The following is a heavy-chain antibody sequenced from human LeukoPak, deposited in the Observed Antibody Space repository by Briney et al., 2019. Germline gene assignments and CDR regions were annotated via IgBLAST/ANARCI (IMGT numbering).Heavy chain of an antibody. CDR3: ARGPGPIAGAKNPFDI. Sequence: GSLRLSCAASGFTFSAYAMHWVRQAPGKGLEWVAVISYDGSNKYYADSVKGRFTISGDKSKNTLYLQMNSLRPEDTAVYYCARGPGPIAGAKNPFDIWGQGTMVTVSS. CDR2: ISYDGSNK. J-gene: IGHJ3*02. D-gene: IGHD1-26*01. V-gene: IGHV3-30*01. CDR1: GFTFSAYA.